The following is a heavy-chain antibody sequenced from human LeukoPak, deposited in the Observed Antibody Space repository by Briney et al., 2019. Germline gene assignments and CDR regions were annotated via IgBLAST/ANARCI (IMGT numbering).Heavy chain of an antibody. D-gene: IGHD3-22*01. Sequence: GGSLRPSGAASGFTFSSYRMHWVRQAPGKGLVWVSRIKSDGSTNYADSVKGRFTISRDNAKNTLSLQMNSLRAEDTGVYYCARAPSEIGGYYPEYFRHWGQGTLVTVSS. CDR3: ARAPSEIGGYYPEYFRH. J-gene: IGHJ1*01. V-gene: IGHV3-74*01. CDR2: IKSDGST. CDR1: GFTFSSYR.